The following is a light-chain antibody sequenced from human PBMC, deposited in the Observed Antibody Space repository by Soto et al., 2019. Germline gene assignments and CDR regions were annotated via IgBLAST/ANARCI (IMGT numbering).Light chain of an antibody. CDR3: MQGTHWPPT. J-gene: IGKJ3*01. CDR1: QSLVYSDGNTY. CDR2: KVS. Sequence: DVVMTQSPLSLPVTLGQPASISCRSSQSLVYSDGNTYLNWFQQRPGQSPRRLIYKVSNXESGVKDRLSGSGSGTDFTLKISRVEAEDVGVYYCMQGTHWPPTFGPGTKVDIK. V-gene: IGKV2-30*01.